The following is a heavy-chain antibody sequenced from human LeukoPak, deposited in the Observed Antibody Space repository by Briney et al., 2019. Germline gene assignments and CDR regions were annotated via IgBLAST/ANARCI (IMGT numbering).Heavy chain of an antibody. D-gene: IGHD2-21*02. CDR3: ARWGDGKRFDY. J-gene: IGHJ4*02. CDR2: IWYDGSNK. CDR1: GFTFSSHG. V-gene: IGHV3-33*01. Sequence: PGGSLRLSCAASGFTFSSHGMNWVRQAPGKGLEWVAVIWYDGSNKYYADSVKGRFTISRDNSKNTLYLRMNSLRDEDTAMYYCARWGDGKRFDYWGQGTLVTVSS.